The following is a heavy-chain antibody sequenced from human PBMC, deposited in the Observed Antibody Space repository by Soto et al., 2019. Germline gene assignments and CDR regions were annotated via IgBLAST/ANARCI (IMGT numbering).Heavy chain of an antibody. J-gene: IGHJ4*02. D-gene: IGHD2-15*01. Sequence: PGGSLRLSCAASGFTFSDYYMSWIRQAPGKGLEWVSYISSSGSTIYYADSVGGRFTISRDNSKNTLYLQMSSLRAEDSAVYYCARGSKDSYPGSRIFDFWGRGTLVTVSS. CDR1: GFTFSDYY. CDR3: ARGSKDSYPGSRIFDF. CDR2: ISSSGSTI. V-gene: IGHV3-11*01.